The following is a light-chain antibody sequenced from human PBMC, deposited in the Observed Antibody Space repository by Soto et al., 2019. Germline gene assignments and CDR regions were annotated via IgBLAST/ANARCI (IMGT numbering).Light chain of an antibody. Sequence: DIVLTQSPGTLSLSPGERATLSCRASQSVSSSYLAWYQQKPGQAPRLLIYGAFIRATGIPHRFSGSGSVTDFTLTMSSLEPEDLAVYYCQQYGSSPFTFGGGTKVEVK. CDR1: QSVSSSY. CDR2: GAF. J-gene: IGKJ4*01. V-gene: IGKV3-20*01. CDR3: QQYGSSPFT.